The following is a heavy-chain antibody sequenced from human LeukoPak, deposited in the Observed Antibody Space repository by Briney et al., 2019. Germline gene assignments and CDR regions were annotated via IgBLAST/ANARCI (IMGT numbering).Heavy chain of an antibody. D-gene: IGHD6-13*01. J-gene: IGHJ4*02. CDR2: ISSSSSYI. CDR1: GFTFSSYS. Sequence: GGSLRLSCAASGFTFSSYSMNWVRQAPGKGLEWVSSISSSSSYIYYADSVKGRFTISRDNAKNSLYLQMNSLRAEDTAVYYCARAGIAAAGKRYYFDYWGQGTLVTVSS. CDR3: ARAGIAAAGKRYYFDY. V-gene: IGHV3-21*01.